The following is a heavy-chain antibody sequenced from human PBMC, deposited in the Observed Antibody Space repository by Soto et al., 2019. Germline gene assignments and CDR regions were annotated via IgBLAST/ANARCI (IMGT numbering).Heavy chain of an antibody. D-gene: IGHD6-6*01. CDR1: GGSFSGYY. CDR3: ASYPRQLAKSYYYGMDV. V-gene: IGHV4-34*01. J-gene: IGHJ6*02. Sequence: PSETLSLTCAVYGGSFSGYYWSWIRQPPGKGLEWIGEINHSGSTNYNPSLKSRVTISVDTSKNQFSLKLSSVTAADTAVYYCASYPRQLAKSYYYGMDVWGQGTTVTV. CDR2: INHSGST.